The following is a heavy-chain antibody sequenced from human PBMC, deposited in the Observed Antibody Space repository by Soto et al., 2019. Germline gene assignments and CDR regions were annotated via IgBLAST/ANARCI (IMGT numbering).Heavy chain of an antibody. CDR3: AIYAGGERSNYFDS. J-gene: IGHJ4*02. CDR2: IYYSGST. D-gene: IGHD1-1*01. V-gene: IGHV4-59*08. Sequence: QVQLQESGPGLVKPSETLSLTCTVSGGSISSYYWSWIRQPPGKGLEWIGYIYYSGSTSYNPSLKSRVTISADTSKNQFSLKLSSVTAADTAVYYCAIYAGGERSNYFDSWGQGTLVTVSS. CDR1: GGSISSYY.